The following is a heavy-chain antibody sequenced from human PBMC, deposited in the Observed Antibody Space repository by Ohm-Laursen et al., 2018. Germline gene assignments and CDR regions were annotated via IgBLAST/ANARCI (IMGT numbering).Heavy chain of an antibody. CDR3: AVSPRVTWD. CDR1: GFSFADYG. V-gene: IGHV3-20*03. CDR2: VSWNGDST. D-gene: IGHD3-16*01. Sequence: SLRLSFTASGFSFADYGIGWVWHVLRKGPGWVSSVSWNGDSTGYADSVKGRFTMSRDNAKNSLYLQMNSLRAVDTAVYYCAVSPRVTWDWGQGTLVTVSS. J-gene: IGHJ4*02.